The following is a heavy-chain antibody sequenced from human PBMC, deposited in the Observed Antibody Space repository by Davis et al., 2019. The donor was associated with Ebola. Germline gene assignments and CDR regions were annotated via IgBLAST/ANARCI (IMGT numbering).Heavy chain of an antibody. Sequence: ASVKVSCKASGYTFTGYYMHWVRQAPGQGLEWMGWINPNSGGTNYAQKFQGRVTMTRDTSISTAYMKLSRLRSDDTAVYYCARDRPAAIRSVNWFDPWGQGTLVTVSS. V-gene: IGHV1-2*02. CDR1: GYTFTGYY. J-gene: IGHJ5*02. CDR3: ARDRPAAIRSVNWFDP. CDR2: INPNSGGT. D-gene: IGHD2-2*02.